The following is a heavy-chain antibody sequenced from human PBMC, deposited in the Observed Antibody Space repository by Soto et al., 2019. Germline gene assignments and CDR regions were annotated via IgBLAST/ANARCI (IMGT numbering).Heavy chain of an antibody. Sequence: GESLKISCKGSGYSFTSYWIGWVRQMPGKGLEWMGIIYPGDSDTRYSPSFQGQVTISADKSISTAYLQWSSLKASDTAMYYCARDILAVAGTYYYYYGKDVWGQGTTVTVSS. CDR2: IYPGDSDT. CDR1: GYSFTSYW. D-gene: IGHD6-19*01. V-gene: IGHV5-51*01. CDR3: ARDILAVAGTYYYYYGKDV. J-gene: IGHJ6*02.